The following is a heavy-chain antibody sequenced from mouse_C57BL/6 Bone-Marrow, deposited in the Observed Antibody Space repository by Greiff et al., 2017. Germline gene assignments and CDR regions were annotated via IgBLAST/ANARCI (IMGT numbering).Heavy chain of an antibody. CDR2: ISSGGSYT. J-gene: IGHJ2*01. CDR1: GFTFSSYG. CDR3: ARQGDYLDY. V-gene: IGHV5-6*01. Sequence: EVNVVESGGDLVKPGGSLKLSCAASGFTFSSYGMSWVRQTPDKRLEWVATISSGGSYTYYPDSVKGRFTISRDNARNTLYLQMSSLKSEDTAMYYCARQGDYLDYWGQGTTLTVSS.